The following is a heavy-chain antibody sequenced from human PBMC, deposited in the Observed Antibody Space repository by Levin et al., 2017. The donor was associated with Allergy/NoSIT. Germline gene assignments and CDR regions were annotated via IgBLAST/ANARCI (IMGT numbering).Heavy chain of an antibody. J-gene: IGHJ4*02. CDR2: MYSSGST. D-gene: IGHD6-13*01. V-gene: IGHV4-59*01. Sequence: LSLTCTVSSGSFSSYFWSWIRQSPGKGLEWIGYMYSSGSTSYNPSLKSRVTISVDTSKNQCSLKLSSVTAADTAVYYCARGPDSKKLGYWGQGTLVTVSS. CDR3: ARGPDSKKLGY. CDR1: SGSFSSYF.